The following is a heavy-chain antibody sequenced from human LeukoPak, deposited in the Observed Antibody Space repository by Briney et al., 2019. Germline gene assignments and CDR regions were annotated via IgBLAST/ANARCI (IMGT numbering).Heavy chain of an antibody. CDR3: ARDRITAAGTGFPFDY. Sequence: SETLSLTCTVSGGSISSYYWSWIRQPPGKGLEWMGGSCHSGSTYYNPSLKSRVSISEDTSKNQFSPTLSSVTPADTAVYSCARDRITAAGTGFPFDYWGQGNLVTVSS. D-gene: IGHD6-13*01. V-gene: IGHV4-59*12. CDR2: SCHSGST. CDR1: GGSISSYY. J-gene: IGHJ4*02.